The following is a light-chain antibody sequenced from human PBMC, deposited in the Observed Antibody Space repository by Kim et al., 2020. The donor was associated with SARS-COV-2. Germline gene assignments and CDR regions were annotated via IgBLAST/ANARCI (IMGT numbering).Light chain of an antibody. Sequence: DIVMTQSPDSLAVSLGERATINCKSSQSVLYSSNNKNYLAWYHQKPGQPPKLLIYWASTRESGVPDRFSGGGSGQDFTLTISSLQAEDVAVYYCKQYYTTPRTFGQGTKVEIK. V-gene: IGKV4-1*01. CDR2: WAS. J-gene: IGKJ1*01. CDR1: QSVLYSSNNKNY. CDR3: KQYYTTPRT.